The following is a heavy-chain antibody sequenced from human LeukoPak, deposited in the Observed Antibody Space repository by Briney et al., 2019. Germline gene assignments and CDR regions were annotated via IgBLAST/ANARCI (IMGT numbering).Heavy chain of an antibody. D-gene: IGHD2-21*02. J-gene: IGHJ4*02. Sequence: ASVKVSCKASGGTFNSYAISWVRQAPVQGLEWMGRIIPILGIANYAQKFQGRVTITADKSTSTAYMELSSLRSEDTAVYYCARDAELVVTAIYFDYWGQGTLVTVSS. CDR1: GGTFNSYA. CDR3: ARDAELVVTAIYFDY. CDR2: IIPILGIA. V-gene: IGHV1-69*04.